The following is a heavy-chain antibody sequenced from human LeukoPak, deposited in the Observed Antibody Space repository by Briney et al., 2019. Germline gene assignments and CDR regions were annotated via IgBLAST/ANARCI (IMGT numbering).Heavy chain of an antibody. J-gene: IGHJ2*01. CDR3: ARGRWDGEGWYFDL. Sequence: GGSLRLSCAASGFTFSSYAMSWVRQAPGKGLEWVSAISGSGGSTYYADSVKGRFTISRDNSKNTLYLQMSSLRAEDTAVYYCARGRWDGEGWYFDLWGRGTLVTVSS. CDR1: GFTFSSYA. V-gene: IGHV3-23*01. CDR2: ISGSGGST. D-gene: IGHD5-24*01.